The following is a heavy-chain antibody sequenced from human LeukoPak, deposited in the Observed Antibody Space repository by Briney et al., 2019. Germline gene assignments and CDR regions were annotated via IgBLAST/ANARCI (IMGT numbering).Heavy chain of an antibody. CDR2: ISPDGSSK. J-gene: IGHJ4*02. D-gene: IGHD3-10*01. Sequence: GGSLRLPCSASGFIFSAYAMHWVRQAPGKGLEWVAVISPDGSSKYYADSVRGRFTISRDNSRNTLYLHMNSLEDDDTAVYYCARGWKESLTYRHGSGSYCDYWGQGTLVTVSS. V-gene: IGHV3-30*04. CDR1: GFIFSAYA. CDR3: ARGWKESLTYRHGSGSYCDY.